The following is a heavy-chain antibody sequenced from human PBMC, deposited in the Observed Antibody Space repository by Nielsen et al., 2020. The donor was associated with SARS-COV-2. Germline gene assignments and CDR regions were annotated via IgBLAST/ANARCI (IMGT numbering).Heavy chain of an antibody. CDR2: MNPNSGNT. V-gene: IGHV1-8*01. D-gene: IGHD2-2*02. J-gene: IGHJ4*02. Sequence: ASVKVSCKASGYTFTSYDINWMRQATGQGLEWMGWMNPNSGNTGYAQKFQGRVTMTRNTSISTAYMELSSLRSEDTAVYYCVRDLDIVVVPGAIPGYYWGQGTLVTVSS. CDR3: VRDLDIVVVPGAIPGYY. CDR1: GYTFTSYD.